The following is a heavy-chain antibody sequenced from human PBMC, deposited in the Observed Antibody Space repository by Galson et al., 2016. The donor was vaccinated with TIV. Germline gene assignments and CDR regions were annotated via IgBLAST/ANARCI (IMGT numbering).Heavy chain of an antibody. CDR1: GYTFTSYG. V-gene: IGHV1-18*01. CDR3: AREVYYFDRSGYYFDQ. J-gene: IGHJ4*02. CDR2: ISTYNGNT. D-gene: IGHD3-22*01. Sequence: SVKVSCKASGYTFTSYGISWVRQAPGQGLEWMGWISTYNGNTNYVQKLQGRVTMTTDTSTSTAYMELRSLRSDDTAVHYCAREVYYFDRSGYYFDQWGQGTQVTVSS.